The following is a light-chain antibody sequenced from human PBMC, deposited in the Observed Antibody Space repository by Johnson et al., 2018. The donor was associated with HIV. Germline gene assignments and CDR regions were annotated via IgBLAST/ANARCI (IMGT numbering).Light chain of an antibody. J-gene: IGLJ1*01. V-gene: IGLV1-51*01. CDR3: ATWDSSLSAGGG. CDR2: DND. CDR1: SSNIGNNY. Sequence: QSVLTQPPSVSAAPGQKVTISCSGSSSNIGNNYVSWYQQLQGTAPKLLIYDNDKRPSGIPDRFSGSKSGTSATLGITGLQTGDEADYYCATWDSSLSAGGGFGTGTKVTVL.